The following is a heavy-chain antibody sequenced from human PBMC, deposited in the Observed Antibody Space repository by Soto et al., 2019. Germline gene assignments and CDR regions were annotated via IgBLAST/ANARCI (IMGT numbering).Heavy chain of an antibody. Sequence: LRDSCGAAEVTSVSYAMIRVIKTPGKGLEWVSAISGSGISTYYADSVKGRFTISRDNSKNTLYLQMSSLRAEDTAVYYCAKEEEHRSGWADFAYWGQGTLVTVS. CDR1: EVTSVSYA. J-gene: IGHJ4*02. D-gene: IGHD6-19*01. CDR2: ISGSGIST. V-gene: IGHV3-23*01. CDR3: AKEEEHRSGWADFAY.